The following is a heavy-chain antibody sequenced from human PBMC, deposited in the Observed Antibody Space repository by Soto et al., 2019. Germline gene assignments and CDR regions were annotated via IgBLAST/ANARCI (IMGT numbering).Heavy chain of an antibody. CDR3: ARDLYPAAFDY. CDR2: ISGSSYSR. Sequence: EVQLVESGGGLVQPGGSLRLSCAASGFTFSDYSMNWVRQAPGRGLEWVSYISGSSYSRYYADSVKGRFTISRENAKNSLYLQMNRLRDADTAVYYCARDLYPAAFDYWGQGTLVTVSS. CDR1: GFTFSDYS. J-gene: IGHJ4*02. V-gene: IGHV3-48*02.